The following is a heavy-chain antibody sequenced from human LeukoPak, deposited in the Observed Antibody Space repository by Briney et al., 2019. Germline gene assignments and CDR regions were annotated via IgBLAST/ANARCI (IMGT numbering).Heavy chain of an antibody. V-gene: IGHV4-39*01. Sequence: SETLSLTCTVSGGSISSSSYYWGWIRQPPGKGLEWIGSIYYSGSTYYNPSLKSRVTISVDTSKNQFSLKLSPVTAADTAVYYCARHLSIQLWSHWYFDLWGRGTLVTVSS. CDR1: GGSISSSSYY. CDR2: IYYSGST. J-gene: IGHJ2*01. CDR3: ARHLSIQLWSHWYFDL. D-gene: IGHD5-18*01.